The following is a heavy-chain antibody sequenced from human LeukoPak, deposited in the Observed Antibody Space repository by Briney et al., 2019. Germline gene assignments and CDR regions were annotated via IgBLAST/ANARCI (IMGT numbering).Heavy chain of an antibody. J-gene: IGHJ5*02. Sequence: GGSLRLSCAASGFTFSSYSMNWVRQAPGKGLEWVSSISSSSRYIYYADSVKGRFTISRDNAKNSLYLQMNSLRAEDTAVYYCASYTGYSSSCFDPWGQGTLVTVSS. CDR3: ASYTGYSSSCFDP. CDR1: GFTFSSYS. D-gene: IGHD6-13*01. V-gene: IGHV3-21*01. CDR2: ISSSSRYI.